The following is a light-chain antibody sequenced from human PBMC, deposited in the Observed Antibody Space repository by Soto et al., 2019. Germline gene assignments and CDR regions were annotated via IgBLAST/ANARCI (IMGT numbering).Light chain of an antibody. CDR3: LQYNNWWT. Sequence: EIVLTQSPATLSVSPGERATLSFRASQSVSSSLAWYQQKPGRSPRLLIYGASTRAIGIPARFSGSGSGTEFTLTISSLQSEDFAVYYCLQYNNWWTFGQGTKVDIK. CDR1: QSVSSS. V-gene: IGKV3-15*01. J-gene: IGKJ1*01. CDR2: GAS.